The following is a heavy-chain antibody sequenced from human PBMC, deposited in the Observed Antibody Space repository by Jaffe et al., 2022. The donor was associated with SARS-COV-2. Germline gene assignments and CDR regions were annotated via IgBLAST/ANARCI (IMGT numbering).Heavy chain of an antibody. V-gene: IGHV4-34*01. CDR1: GGSFSGYY. CDR3: ARVPRGGYSYGPLAAYGMDV. D-gene: IGHD5-18*01. J-gene: IGHJ6*02. Sequence: QVQLQHWGAGLLKPSETLSLTCAVYGGSFSGYYWSWIRQPPGKGLEWIGEINHSGSTNYNPSLKSRVTISVDTSKKQFSLKLSSVTAADTAVYYCARVPRGGYSYGPLAAYGMDVWGQGTTVTVSS. CDR2: INHSGST.